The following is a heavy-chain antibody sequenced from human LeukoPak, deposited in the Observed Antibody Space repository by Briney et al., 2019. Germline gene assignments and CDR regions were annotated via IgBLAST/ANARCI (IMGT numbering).Heavy chain of an antibody. CDR2: IYTSGST. J-gene: IGHJ5*02. Sequence: SETLPHTCSVSRGSITGYYWSWVRQPPGKGLEWIGYIYTSGSTNYNPSLKSRVTISVDTSKNQFSLRLSSVTAADTAVYYCATTTTIASWSDPWGQGTLVTVSS. D-gene: IGHD2-21*01. CDR1: RGSITGYY. V-gene: IGHV4-4*09. CDR3: ATTTTIASWSDP.